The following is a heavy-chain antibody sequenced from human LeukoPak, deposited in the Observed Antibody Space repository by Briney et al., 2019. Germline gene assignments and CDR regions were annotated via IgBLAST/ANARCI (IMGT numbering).Heavy chain of an antibody. CDR2: VYYSGTT. CDR1: GGSISTYY. Sequence: SETLSPTCTVSGGSISTYYWSWIWQPPGKGLEWIGYVYYSGTTNYKYKSSLKSRVTISVDTSKNQFSLRLSSVTAADTAVYYCARSDRDLWYLQLWPRGTLVTVSS. CDR3: ARSDRDLWYLQL. J-gene: IGHJ2*01. V-gene: IGHV4-59*01.